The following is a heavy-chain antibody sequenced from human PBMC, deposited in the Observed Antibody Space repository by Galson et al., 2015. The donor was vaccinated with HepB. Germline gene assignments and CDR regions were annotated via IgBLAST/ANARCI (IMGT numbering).Heavy chain of an antibody. Sequence: SLRLSCAASGFTFSSYGMHWVRQAPGKGLEWVAFIRCDGSNKYYADSVKGRFTISRDNSKNTLYLQMNSLRAEDTAVYYCAKELVIPAVMARCFVYCGLRNLVTVSP. CDR3: AKELVIPAVMARCFVY. V-gene: IGHV3-30*02. J-gene: IGHJ4*02. CDR1: GFTFSSYG. CDR2: IRCDGSNK. D-gene: IGHD2-2*01.